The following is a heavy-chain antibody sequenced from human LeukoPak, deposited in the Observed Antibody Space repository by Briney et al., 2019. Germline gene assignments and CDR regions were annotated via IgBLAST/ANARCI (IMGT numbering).Heavy chain of an antibody. Sequence: SQTLSLTCTVSGGSISSGSYYWSWIRQPPGKGLEWIGYIYYTGSTNYNSSLKSRVTISVDTSKNQFSLNLSSVTAADTAMYYCARAVLATKSEHWFDSWGQGTLVTVSS. CDR3: ARAVLATKSEHWFDS. CDR2: IYYTGST. J-gene: IGHJ5*01. V-gene: IGHV4-61*01. CDR1: GGSISSGSYY. D-gene: IGHD2-8*01.